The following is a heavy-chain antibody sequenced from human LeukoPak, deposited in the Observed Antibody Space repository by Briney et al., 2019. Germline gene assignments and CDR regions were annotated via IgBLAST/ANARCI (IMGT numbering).Heavy chain of an antibody. CDR2: ISGSNSYI. Sequence: PGGSLRLSCAASGFTFSSYTMHWIRQAPGKGLEWVSSISGSNSYIFYADSVKGRFTISRDNSKNTLYLQMNSLRAEDTAVYYCARDLPNPDYWGQGTLVTVSS. V-gene: IGHV3-21*01. D-gene: IGHD2-2*01. CDR3: ARDLPNPDY. CDR1: GFTFSSYT. J-gene: IGHJ4*02.